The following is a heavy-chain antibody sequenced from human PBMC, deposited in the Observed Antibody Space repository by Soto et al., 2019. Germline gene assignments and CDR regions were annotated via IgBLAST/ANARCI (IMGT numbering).Heavy chain of an antibody. Sequence: SETLSLTCAVYGGSFSGYYWSWIRQPPGKGLEWIGEINHSGSTNYNPSLKNRVTISVDTSKNQFSLKLSSVTAADTAVYYCARGRGGLVRFDYWGQGTLVTVS. V-gene: IGHV4-34*01. CDR2: INHSGST. CDR3: ARGRGGLVRFDY. J-gene: IGHJ4*02. D-gene: IGHD3-9*01. CDR1: GGSFSGYY.